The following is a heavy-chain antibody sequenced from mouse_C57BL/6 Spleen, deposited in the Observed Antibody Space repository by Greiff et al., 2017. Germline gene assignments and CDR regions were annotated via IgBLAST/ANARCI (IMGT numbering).Heavy chain of an antibody. CDR3: TREGSYYGSSYGTWFAY. CDR1: GFTFSSYA. V-gene: IGHV5-9-1*02. Sequence: EVQLQESGEGLVKPGGSLKLSCAASGFTFSSYAMSWVRQTPEKRLEWVAYISSGGDYIYYADTVKGRFTISRDNARNTLYLQMSSLKSEDTAMYYCTREGSYYGSSYGTWFAYWGQGTLVTVSA. J-gene: IGHJ3*01. D-gene: IGHD1-1*01. CDR2: ISSGGDYI.